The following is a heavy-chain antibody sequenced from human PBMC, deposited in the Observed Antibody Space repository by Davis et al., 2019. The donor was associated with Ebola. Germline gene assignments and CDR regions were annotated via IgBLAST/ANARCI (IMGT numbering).Heavy chain of an antibody. D-gene: IGHD3-3*01. CDR3: ARTIFGVVIIPWGIDY. V-gene: IGHV3-7*01. CDR2: IRQDGREK. CDR1: GFTFGDYA. J-gene: IGHJ4*02. Sequence: GGSLRLSCTASGFTFGDYAMSWVRQAPGKGLEWVANIRQDGREKHYVDSVKGRFAMSRDNSKNTLYLQMNSLRAEDTAVYYCARTIFGVVIIPWGIDYWGQGTLVTVSS.